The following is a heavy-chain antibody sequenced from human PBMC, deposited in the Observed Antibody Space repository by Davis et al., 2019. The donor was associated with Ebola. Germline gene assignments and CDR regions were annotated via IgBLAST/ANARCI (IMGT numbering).Heavy chain of an antibody. J-gene: IGHJ4*02. CDR1: GFTVSTNY. V-gene: IGHV3-66*01. CDR3: ARGPGTTTLDY. Sequence: PGGSLRLSCAASGFTVSTNYMSWVRQSPGKGLEWVSTIYTGDSTYYADSVKGRFTISRDNSKNTLYLQMDSLRAEDTAVYYCARGPGTTTLDYWGQGTLVTVSS. D-gene: IGHD1-7*01. CDR2: IYTGDST.